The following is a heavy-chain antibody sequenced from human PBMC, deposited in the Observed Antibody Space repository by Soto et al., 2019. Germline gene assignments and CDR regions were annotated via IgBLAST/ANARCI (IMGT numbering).Heavy chain of an antibody. CDR3: ARDPVAGTYFDY. Sequence: QVQLVQSGAEVKKPGASVKVSCKAPGYTFISYGISWVRQAPGLGLEWMGWINAFNGNTNYAQKLQGRVTMTRDTSTSTAYMELRSLRSDDTAVYYCARDPVAGTYFDYWGQGTLVTVSS. CDR2: INAFNGNT. D-gene: IGHD6-19*01. CDR1: GYTFISYG. V-gene: IGHV1-18*01. J-gene: IGHJ4*02.